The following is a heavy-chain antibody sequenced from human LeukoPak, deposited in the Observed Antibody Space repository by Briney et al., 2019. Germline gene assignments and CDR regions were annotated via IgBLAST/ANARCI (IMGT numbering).Heavy chain of an antibody. CDR3: AELGITMIGGV. J-gene: IGHJ6*04. D-gene: IGHD3-10*02. V-gene: IGHV3-48*04. CDR1: GFTFSSYG. Sequence: GGSLRLSCAASGFTFSSYGMHWVRQAPGKGLEWVSYISSSGSTIYYADSVKGRFTISRDNAKNPLYLQMNSLRAEDTAVYYCAELGITMIGGVWGKGTTVTISS. CDR2: ISSSGSTI.